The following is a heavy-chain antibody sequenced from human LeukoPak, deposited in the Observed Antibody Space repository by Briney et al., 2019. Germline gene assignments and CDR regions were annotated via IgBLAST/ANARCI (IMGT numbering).Heavy chain of an antibody. V-gene: IGHV4-4*09. CDR1: GGSISSYY. J-gene: IGHJ4*02. CDR3: ARVKAALWFGESPFDY. Sequence: NPSETLSLTCTVSGGSISSYYWSWIRQPPGKGLEWIGYIYTSGSTNYNPSLKSRVTISVDTSKNQFSLKLSSVTAADTAVYYCARVKAALWFGESPFDYWGQGTLVTVSS. CDR2: IYTSGST. D-gene: IGHD3-10*01.